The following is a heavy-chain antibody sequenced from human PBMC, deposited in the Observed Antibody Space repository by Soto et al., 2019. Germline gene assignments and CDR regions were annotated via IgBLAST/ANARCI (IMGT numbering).Heavy chain of an antibody. CDR2: ISAYNGNT. CDR1: GYTFTSYG. CDR3: ARGVYGQWLVTNDY. Sequence: ASVKISCTASGYTFTSYGISRVRQAPGQGLEWMGWISAYNGNTNYAQKLQGRVTMTTDTSTSTAYMELRSLRSDDTAVYYCARGVYGQWLVTNDYWGQGTLVTVSS. V-gene: IGHV1-18*01. J-gene: IGHJ4*02. D-gene: IGHD6-19*01.